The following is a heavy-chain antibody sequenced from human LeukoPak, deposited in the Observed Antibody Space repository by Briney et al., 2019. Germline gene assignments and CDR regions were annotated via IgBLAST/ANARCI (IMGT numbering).Heavy chain of an antibody. CDR1: AYIFTSYG. D-gene: IGHD1-7*01. V-gene: IGHV1-18*01. J-gene: IGHJ4*02. CDR3: TRAGRTSPGVFDY. Sequence: ASVKVSCNASAYIFTSYGINWVRQAPGQGLDWMGWVSGYDGKTQYAQKFQGRVTVTIDTSTRTAYMEMRSLRSDDTAVYFCTRAGRTSPGVFDYWGQGTVVTVSS. CDR2: VSGYDGKT.